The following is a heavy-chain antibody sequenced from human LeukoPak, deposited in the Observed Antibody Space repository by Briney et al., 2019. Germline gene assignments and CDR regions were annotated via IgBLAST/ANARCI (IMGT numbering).Heavy chain of an antibody. Sequence: SETLSLTCAVYGGSFSGYYWSWIRQPPGKGLEWIGEINHSGSTNYNPSLKSRVTISVDTPKNQFSLKLSSVTAADTAVYYCARGRAGGSRRYFDLWGRGTLVTVSS. V-gene: IGHV4-34*01. D-gene: IGHD3-16*01. J-gene: IGHJ2*01. CDR3: ARGRAGGSRRYFDL. CDR1: GGSFSGYY. CDR2: INHSGST.